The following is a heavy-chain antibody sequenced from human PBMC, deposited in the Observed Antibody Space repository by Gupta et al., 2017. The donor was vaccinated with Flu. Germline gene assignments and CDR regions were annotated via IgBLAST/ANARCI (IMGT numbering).Heavy chain of an antibody. V-gene: IGHV3-23*01. CDR2: ISGSGGST. CDR3: ASSGSYYRKFFDY. Sequence: VQLLESGGGLVQPGGSLRLSCAASGFTFRTSAMSWVRQAPGKGLEWVSAISGSGGSTYYADSVKGRFTISRDNSKNTLYLQMNSRRAEDTAVYYCASSGSYYRKFFDYWGQGTLVTVSS. CDR1: GFTFRTSA. J-gene: IGHJ4*02. D-gene: IGHD1-26*01.